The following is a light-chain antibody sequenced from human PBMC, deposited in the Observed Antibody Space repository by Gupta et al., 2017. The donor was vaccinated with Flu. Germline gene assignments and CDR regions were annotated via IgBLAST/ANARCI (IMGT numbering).Light chain of an antibody. J-gene: IGLJ3*02. CDR1: SSDMGIYDF. Sequence: QSALTQPRSVARSPGPSVTVSCTGHSSDMGIYDFVSWYQQHPGKAPTLIIYEFIKRPAGVPGRFSGSKSVNPPSLSISGRQAEDEAEYYCPSYAGSYTLVFGGGTKLTVL. CDR3: PSYAGSYTLV. CDR2: EFI. V-gene: IGLV2-11*01.